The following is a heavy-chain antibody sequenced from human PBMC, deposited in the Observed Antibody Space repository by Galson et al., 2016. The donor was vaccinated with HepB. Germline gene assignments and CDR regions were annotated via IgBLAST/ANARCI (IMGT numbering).Heavy chain of an antibody. CDR3: TRGTLGTTASMAFDY. D-gene: IGHD1-26*01. V-gene: IGHV4-4*02. CDR1: GGSISDNSW. Sequence: SETLSLTCAVSGGSISDNSWWTWVRQSPGKELEWIGEIYQTGTAHYNPSSTSRATISVDKSKNQISLRLNSVTAADTAVYYCTRGTLGTTASMAFDYWGQGTLVSVSS. J-gene: IGHJ4*02. CDR2: IYQTGTA.